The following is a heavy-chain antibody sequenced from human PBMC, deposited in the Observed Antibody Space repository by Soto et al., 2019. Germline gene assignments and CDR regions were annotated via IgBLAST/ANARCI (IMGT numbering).Heavy chain of an antibody. J-gene: IGHJ4*02. CDR3: ARVYYDILTGRFFDY. CDR1: GGSISSSSYY. D-gene: IGHD3-9*01. CDR2: IYYSGST. V-gene: IGHV4-39*01. Sequence: PSETLSLTCTVSGGSISSSSYYWGWIRQPPGKGLEWIGSIYYSGSTYYNPSLKSRVTISVDTSKNQFSLKLSSVTAADTAVYYCARVYYDILTGRFFDYWGQGTLVTVSS.